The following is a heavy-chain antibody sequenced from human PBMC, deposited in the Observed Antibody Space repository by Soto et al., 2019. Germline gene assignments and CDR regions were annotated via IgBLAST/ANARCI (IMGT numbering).Heavy chain of an antibody. Sequence: QVQLVESGGGMIQPGKSLRLSCVASGFTFSNFGMHWVRQAPGKGLEWVAGISYDGRSESYVDSVRGRFTLSRDNSKNTQSLQMISLRPEDTGVYYCAKDLDVVMVLSATRGLDVWGQGTTVTVS. CDR2: ISYDGRSE. V-gene: IGHV3-30*18. CDR3: AKDLDVVMVLSATRGLDV. CDR1: GFTFSNFG. D-gene: IGHD2-15*01. J-gene: IGHJ6*02.